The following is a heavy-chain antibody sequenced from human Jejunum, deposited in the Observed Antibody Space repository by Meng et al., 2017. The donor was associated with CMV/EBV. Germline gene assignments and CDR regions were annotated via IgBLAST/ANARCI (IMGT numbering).Heavy chain of an antibody. CDR2: IYSSGST. D-gene: IGHD6-19*01. CDR3: AREESVGIAVTGTFDY. V-gene: IGHV4-4*07. Sequence: QVPLQESGSGLVKPSETLSPTCTVSSDSISSNSWSWIRQPAGKGLEWIGRIYSSGSTFYNPSLKSRVTMSVDTSKNQFSLSLASVTAADTAIYFCAREESVGIAVTGTFDYWGQGILVTVSS. J-gene: IGHJ4*02. CDR1: SDSISSNS.